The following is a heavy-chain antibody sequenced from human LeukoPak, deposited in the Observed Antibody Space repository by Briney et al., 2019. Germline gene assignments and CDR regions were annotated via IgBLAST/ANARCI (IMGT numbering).Heavy chain of an antibody. D-gene: IGHD6-13*01. V-gene: IGHV1-18*01. CDR1: GYTFTSYG. Sequence: ASVKVSCKASGYTFTSYGISWVRQAPGQGLEWMGWISAYNGNTNYAQKFQGRLTFTRDTSANTAYMELSSLTSEDTAVYYCARWGQQPFDYWGQGTLVTVSS. CDR2: ISAYNGNT. J-gene: IGHJ4*02. CDR3: ARWGQQPFDY.